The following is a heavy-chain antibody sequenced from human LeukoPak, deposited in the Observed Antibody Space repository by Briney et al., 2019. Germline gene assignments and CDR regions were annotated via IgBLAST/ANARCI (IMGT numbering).Heavy chain of an antibody. Sequence: PGESLKISCKGSGYSFTSYWIGWVRQMPGKGLEWMGIIYPGDSDTRYSPSFQGQVTISADKSISTAYLQWSSLKASDTAMYYCARRWAYCSSTSCYGFDYWGQGTLVTVSS. CDR2: IYPGDSDT. D-gene: IGHD2-2*01. CDR3: ARRWAYCSSTSCYGFDY. V-gene: IGHV5-51*01. J-gene: IGHJ4*02. CDR1: GYSFTSYW.